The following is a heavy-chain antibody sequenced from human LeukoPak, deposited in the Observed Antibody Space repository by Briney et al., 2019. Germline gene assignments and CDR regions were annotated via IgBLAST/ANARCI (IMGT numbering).Heavy chain of an antibody. J-gene: IGHJ4*02. CDR1: GYTFIDYT. Sequence: GASVTVSCTASGYTFIDYTMHWLRPAPGQRLDWMGWINGGSGNTKYSPEFQGRVTITRDTSASTGYMELSSLRSEDTAVYYCANPRYDSSGYYYVDWGQGTLVTVSS. V-gene: IGHV1-3*01. CDR2: INGGSGNT. CDR3: ANPRYDSSGYYYVD. D-gene: IGHD3-22*01.